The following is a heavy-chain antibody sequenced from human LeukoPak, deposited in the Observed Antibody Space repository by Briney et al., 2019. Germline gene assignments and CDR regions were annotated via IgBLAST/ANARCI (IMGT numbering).Heavy chain of an antibody. V-gene: IGHV6-1*01. D-gene: IGHD3-3*01. J-gene: IGHJ5*02. CDR2: TYYRSKWYN. CDR3: ARDSSDYDFWSGYYSYWFGP. Sequence: SQTLSLTCAISGDSVSSNSAAWNWIRQSPSRGLEWLGRTYYRSKWYNDYAVSVKSRITINPDTSKNQFSLQLNSVTPEDTAVYYCARDSSDYDFWSGYYSYWFGPWGQGTLVTVSS. CDR1: GDSVSSNSAA.